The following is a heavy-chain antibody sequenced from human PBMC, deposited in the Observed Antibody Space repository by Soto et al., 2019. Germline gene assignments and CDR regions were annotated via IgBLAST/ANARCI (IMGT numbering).Heavy chain of an antibody. J-gene: IGHJ4*02. CDR1: EVIRVAYW. D-gene: IGHD3-22*01. CDR2: IKQDGNEI. V-gene: IGHV3-7*03. CDR3: ARDHQRRGWYHDVSGYLGY. Sequence: QSVSCTAAEVIRVAYWSSWVRQNPGRGLEWVATIKQDGNEIYYVDSVKGRFTISRDNARSSLYLEMKSLRAEDTAVYYCARDHQRRGWYHDVSGYLGYWGRGTLVTRSS.